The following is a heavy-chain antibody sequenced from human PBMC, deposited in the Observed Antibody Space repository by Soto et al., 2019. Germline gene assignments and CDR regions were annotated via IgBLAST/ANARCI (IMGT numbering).Heavy chain of an antibody. CDR1: GFSFSSYA. D-gene: IGHD3-9*01. CDR2: ISGGGGST. CDR3: AKAGGYDILTGYRNRFDP. V-gene: IGHV3-23*01. J-gene: IGHJ5*02. Sequence: EVQLLESGGGLVQPGGSLRLSCAASGFSFSSYAMSWVRQAPGKGLEWVSGISGGGGSTYYAVSVKGRFTISRDNSNNTLSLQMNSLRVEDTAIYYCAKAGGYDILTGYRNRFDPWGQGTLVTVSS.